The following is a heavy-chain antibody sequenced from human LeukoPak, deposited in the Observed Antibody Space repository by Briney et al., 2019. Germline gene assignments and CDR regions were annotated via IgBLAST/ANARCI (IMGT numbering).Heavy chain of an antibody. Sequence: PGGSLRLSSPASGFTFSSYGMHWVRQAPGKGLEWVAVIWYDGSHKYYADSVKGRFAISRDNSKNTLYLQMNSLRGEDTAVYYCARDDNPIWFGEYSDAFDIWGQGTMVTVSS. J-gene: IGHJ3*02. CDR3: ARDDNPIWFGEYSDAFDI. CDR2: IWYDGSHK. D-gene: IGHD3-10*01. CDR1: GFTFSSYG. V-gene: IGHV3-33*01.